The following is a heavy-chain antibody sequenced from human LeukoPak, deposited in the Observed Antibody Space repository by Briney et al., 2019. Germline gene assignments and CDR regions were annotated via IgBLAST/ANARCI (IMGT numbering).Heavy chain of an antibody. CDR1: GGSFSGYY. V-gene: IGHV4-34*01. J-gene: IGHJ4*02. Sequence: SETLSLTCAVYGGSFSGYYWSWIRQPPGKGLEWIGEINHSGSTNYNPSLKSRVTISVDTSKNQFSLKLSSVTAADTAVYYCARGRVRGVIGGYFDYWGQGTLVTVSS. CDR2: INHSGST. D-gene: IGHD3-10*01. CDR3: ARGRVRGVIGGYFDY.